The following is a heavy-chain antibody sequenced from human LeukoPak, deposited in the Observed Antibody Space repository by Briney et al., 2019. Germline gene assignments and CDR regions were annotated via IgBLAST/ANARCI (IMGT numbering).Heavy chain of an antibody. CDR1: GFTFSSYE. D-gene: IGHD3-9*01. J-gene: IGHJ6*03. V-gene: IGHV3-48*03. CDR2: ISSSGSTT. Sequence: GGSLRLSCAASGFTFSSYEMNWVRQAPGKGLEWVSYISSSGSTTYYADSVKGRFTISRDNSKNTLYLQMNSLRAEDTAVYYCARDLSSYYDILTGYDSQGYYYYYMDVWGKGTTVTISS. CDR3: ARDLSSYYDILTGYDSQGYYYYYMDV.